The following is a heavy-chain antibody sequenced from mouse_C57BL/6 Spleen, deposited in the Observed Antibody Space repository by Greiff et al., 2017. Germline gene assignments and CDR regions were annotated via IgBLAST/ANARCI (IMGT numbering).Heavy chain of an antibody. CDR2: VNPSNGGT. CDR3: AHDGCDGGAWFAY. D-gene: IGHD2-2*01. Sequence: QVQLQQPGTELVKPGASVKLSCKASGYTFTSYWMHWVKQRPGQGLEWIGNVNPSNGGTNYNEKFKSKATLAVDKSSSTAYLQLSSLTSEDSAVSSCAHDGCDGGAWFAYWGQGTLVTVSA. CDR1: GYTFTSYW. V-gene: IGHV1-53*01. J-gene: IGHJ3*01.